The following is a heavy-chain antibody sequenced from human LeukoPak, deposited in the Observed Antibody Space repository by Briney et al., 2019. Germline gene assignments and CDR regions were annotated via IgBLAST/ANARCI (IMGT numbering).Heavy chain of an antibody. V-gene: IGHV3-23*01. D-gene: IGHD3-22*01. CDR2: ISGSGDST. J-gene: IGHJ4*02. CDR1: GFTFSSYA. Sequence: GGSLRLSCAASGFTFSSYAMNWVRQAPGQGLEWVSSISGSGDSTEYTDSVKGRFTISRDNSNNTLYLQMNSLRADDTAMYYCAKDHLGMDMIVVVLDSWGLGTLVTVSS. CDR3: AKDHLGMDMIVVVLDS.